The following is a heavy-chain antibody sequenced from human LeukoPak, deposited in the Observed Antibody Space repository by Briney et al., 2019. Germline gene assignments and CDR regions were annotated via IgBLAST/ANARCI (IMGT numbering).Heavy chain of an antibody. Sequence: GASVKVSCKTSGYTFTGYYMHWVRQAPGQGPEWMGWINPDSGATNYAQNFQGRVTMTRDTSISTAYMDLSRLRSDDTAVYYCARVGDAVADVNWFDPWGQGTLVTVSS. J-gene: IGHJ5*02. CDR2: INPDSGAT. CDR3: ARVGDAVADVNWFDP. V-gene: IGHV1-2*02. CDR1: GYTFTGYY. D-gene: IGHD5-24*01.